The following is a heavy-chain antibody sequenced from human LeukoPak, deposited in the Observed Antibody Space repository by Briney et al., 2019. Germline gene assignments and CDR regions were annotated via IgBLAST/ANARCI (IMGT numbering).Heavy chain of an antibody. CDR1: GFTFSSYA. J-gene: IGHJ2*01. V-gene: IGHV3-23*01. CDR3: AKPGDGYCSSTSCYFPNWYFDL. Sequence: GGSLRLSCAASGFTFSSYAMSWVRQAPGKGLEWVSAISGSGGSTYYADSVKGRFTIPRDNSKNTLYLQMNSLRAEDTAVYYCAKPGDGYCSSTSCYFPNWYFDLWGRGTLVTVSS. D-gene: IGHD2-2*03. CDR2: ISGSGGST.